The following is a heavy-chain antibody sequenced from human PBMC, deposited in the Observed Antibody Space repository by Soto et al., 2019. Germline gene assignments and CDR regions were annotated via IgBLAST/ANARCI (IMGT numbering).Heavy chain of an antibody. V-gene: IGHV4-34*01. CDR3: ARNLLWFGSGAFDI. CDR2: INHSGST. Sequence: QVQLQQWGAGLLKPSETLSLTCAVYGGSFSGYYWSWIRQPPGKGLEWIGEINHSGSTNYNPSLKSRVTISVDTSKNQFSLKLSSVTAADTAVYYCARNLLWFGSGAFDIWGQGTMVTFSS. J-gene: IGHJ3*02. D-gene: IGHD3-10*01. CDR1: GGSFSGYY.